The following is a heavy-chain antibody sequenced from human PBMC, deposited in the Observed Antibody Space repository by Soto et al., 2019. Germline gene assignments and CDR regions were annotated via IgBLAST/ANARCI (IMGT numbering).Heavy chain of an antibody. CDR3: ARAGDYPLTGTFDI. D-gene: IGHD4-17*01. V-gene: IGHV4-4*02. CDR1: GGSISSNNW. Sequence: QVQLQESGPGLVKPSGSLSLTCAVSGGSISSNNWWSWVRQPPGKGLEWIAEIYRSGSTNYNPSLKSRVTISVDKSKNQFSLKLSSVTAADTAVYYCARAGDYPLTGTFDIWGQGTMVTVSS. CDR2: IYRSGST. J-gene: IGHJ3*02.